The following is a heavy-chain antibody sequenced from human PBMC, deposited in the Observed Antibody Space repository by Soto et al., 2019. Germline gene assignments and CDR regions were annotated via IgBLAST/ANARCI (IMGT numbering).Heavy chain of an antibody. CDR3: ARSEIVVVPAAIFDP. D-gene: IGHD2-2*02. J-gene: IGHJ5*02. CDR1: GGSFGGYY. Sequence: SETLSLTCAVYGGSFGGYYWSWIRQHPGKGLEWIGYIYYSGSTYYNPSLKSRVTISVDTSKNQFSLKLSSVTAADTAVYYCARSEIVVVPAAIFDPWGQGTLVTVSS. CDR2: IYYSGST. V-gene: IGHV4-31*11.